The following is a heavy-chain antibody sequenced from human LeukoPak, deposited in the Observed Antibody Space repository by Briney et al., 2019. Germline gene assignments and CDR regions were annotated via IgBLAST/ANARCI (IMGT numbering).Heavy chain of an antibody. V-gene: IGHV3-66*01. D-gene: IGHD6-19*01. CDR2: IYSGGST. CDR1: GFTVSSNY. CDR3: ARECSSGWYLG. Sequence: GGSLRLSCAASGFTVSSNYMSWVRQAPGKGLEWVSVIYSGGSTYYADSVKGRFDISRDNSKNTLYLQMNSLRAEDTAVYYCARECSSGWYLGWGQGTLVTVTS. J-gene: IGHJ4*02.